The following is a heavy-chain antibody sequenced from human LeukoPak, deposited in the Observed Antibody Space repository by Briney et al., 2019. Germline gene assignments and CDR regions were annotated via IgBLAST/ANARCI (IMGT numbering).Heavy chain of an antibody. CDR2: ISYDGSKK. CDR1: GFTFSSYG. D-gene: IGHD4-17*01. V-gene: IGHV3-30*18. Sequence: GGSLRLSCAASGFTFSSYGMHWVRQAPGKGLEWVAVISYDGSKKYYADSVKGRFTISRDDSKNTLYLQMNSLRAEDTAAYYCANTVNYYYYYYDMDVWGKGTTVTVSS. J-gene: IGHJ6*04. CDR3: ANTVNYYYYYYDMDV.